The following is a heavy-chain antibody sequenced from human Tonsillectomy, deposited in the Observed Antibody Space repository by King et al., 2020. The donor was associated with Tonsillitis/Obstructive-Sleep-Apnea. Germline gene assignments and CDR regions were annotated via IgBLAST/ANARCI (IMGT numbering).Heavy chain of an antibody. CDR1: GFSLSTSGMC. V-gene: IGHV2-70*11. CDR2: IDWDDDK. D-gene: IGHD2-15*01. Sequence: VTLKESGPALVKPTQTLTLTCTFSGFSLSTSGMCINWIRQPPGKALEWLARIDWDDDKYYSTSLKTRLTISKDTSKNQVVLTMTNMDPVDTATYYCIRYCSGNMGCNGLDYWGRGTLVTVSS. J-gene: IGHJ4*02. CDR3: IRYCSGNMGCNGLDY.